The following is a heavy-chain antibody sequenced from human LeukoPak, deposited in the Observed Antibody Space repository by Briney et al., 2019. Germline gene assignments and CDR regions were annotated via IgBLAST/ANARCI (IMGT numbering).Heavy chain of an antibody. D-gene: IGHD3-16*02. V-gene: IGHV4-34*01. Sequence: PSETLSLTCAVYGGSFSGYYWSWIRQPPGKGLEWIGEVNHSGSTNYNPSLKSRVTISVDTSKNQFSLKLSSVTAADTAVYYCARAPGWLSYYFDYWGLGTLVTVSS. CDR2: VNHSGST. J-gene: IGHJ4*02. CDR1: GGSFSGYY. CDR3: ARAPGWLSYYFDY.